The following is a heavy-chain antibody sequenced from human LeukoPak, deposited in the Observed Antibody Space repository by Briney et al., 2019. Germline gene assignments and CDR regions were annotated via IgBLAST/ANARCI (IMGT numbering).Heavy chain of an antibody. D-gene: IGHD2-8*01. V-gene: IGHV4-39*01. CDR2: IYYSGST. CDR3: ARRYCTNGVCLDY. Sequence: PSETLSLTCTVSGGSISSSSYYWGWIRQPPGKGLEGIGSIYYSGSTYYNPSLKSRVTISVDTSKNQFSLKLSSVTAADTAVYYCARRYCTNGVCLDYWGQGTLVTVAS. CDR1: GGSISSSSYY. J-gene: IGHJ4*02.